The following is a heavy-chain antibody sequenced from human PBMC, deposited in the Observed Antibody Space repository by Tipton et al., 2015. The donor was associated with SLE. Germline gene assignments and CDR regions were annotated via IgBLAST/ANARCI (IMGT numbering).Heavy chain of an antibody. CDR2: IYYSGST. CDR1: GGSIRSGGYY. Sequence: LRLSCTVSGGSIRSGGYYWSWIRQHPGKGLEWIGYIYYSGSTYYNPSLKSRVTISVDTSKNQFSLKLSSVTAADTAVYYCARGGGSGSDYWGQGTLVTVSS. D-gene: IGHD3-10*01. V-gene: IGHV4-31*03. CDR3: ARGGGSGSDY. J-gene: IGHJ4*02.